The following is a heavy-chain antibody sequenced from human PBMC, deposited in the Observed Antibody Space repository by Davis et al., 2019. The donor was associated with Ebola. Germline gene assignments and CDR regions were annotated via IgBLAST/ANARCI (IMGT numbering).Heavy chain of an antibody. CDR1: GGSVSSVSHY. CDR3: ARDGGLLPPLYYYYGMDV. CDR2: IYYSGST. D-gene: IGHD2-15*01. V-gene: IGHV4-61*01. Sequence: PGGSLRLSCTVSGGSVSSVSHYWSWIRQPPGKGLEWIGYIYYSGSTNYNPSLKSRVTISVDTSKNQFSLKLSSVTAADTAVYYCARDGGLLPPLYYYYGMDVWGQGTTVTVSS. J-gene: IGHJ6*02.